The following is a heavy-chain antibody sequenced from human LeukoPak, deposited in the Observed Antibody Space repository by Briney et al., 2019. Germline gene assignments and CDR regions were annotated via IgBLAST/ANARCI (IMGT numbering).Heavy chain of an antibody. CDR1: GGSISSTSYS. Sequence: PSETLSLTCTVSGGSISSTSYSWGWIRQPPGKGLEWIGTIYYSGNTYYSPSLKSRVTIPVDTSKNQFSLKLSSVTAADTAVYYCARDGIGVAAAGVSYWGQGTLVTVSS. J-gene: IGHJ4*02. D-gene: IGHD6-13*01. CDR2: IYYSGNT. V-gene: IGHV4-39*07. CDR3: ARDGIGVAAAGVSY.